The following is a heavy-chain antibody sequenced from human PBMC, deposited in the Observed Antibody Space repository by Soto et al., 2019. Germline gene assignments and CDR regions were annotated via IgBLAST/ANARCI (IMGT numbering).Heavy chain of an antibody. CDR1: GFTFSSYG. Sequence: VQLVESGGGLVKPGRSLRLSCAASGFTFSSYGMHWVRQAPGKGLVWVAVISYDGSNKYYADSVKGRFNISRDNSKNPQYLQVSGLRAEDTAVYYCAKDRYSYGYGTPGGWGQGTLVTVSS. V-gene: IGHV3-30*18. J-gene: IGHJ4*02. D-gene: IGHD5-18*01. CDR3: AKDRYSYGYGTPGG. CDR2: ISYDGSNK.